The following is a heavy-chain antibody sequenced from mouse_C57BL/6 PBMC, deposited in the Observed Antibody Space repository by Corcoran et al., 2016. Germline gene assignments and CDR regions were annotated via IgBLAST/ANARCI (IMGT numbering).Heavy chain of an antibody. CDR1: GYTFTTYG. Sequence: QIQLVQSGPELKKPGETVKISCKASGYTFTTYGMSWVKQAPGKGLKWMGWINTYSGVPTYADDFKGRFAFSLETSASTAYLQINNLKNEDTATYFCARRTNYYGSSYGYFDVWGTGTTVTVSS. CDR3: ARRTNYYGSSYGYFDV. J-gene: IGHJ1*03. V-gene: IGHV9-3*01. D-gene: IGHD1-1*01. CDR2: INTYSGVP.